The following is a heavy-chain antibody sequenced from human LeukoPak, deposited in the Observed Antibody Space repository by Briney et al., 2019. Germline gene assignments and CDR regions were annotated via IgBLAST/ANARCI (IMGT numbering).Heavy chain of an antibody. J-gene: IGHJ6*03. D-gene: IGHD3-10*01. Sequence: SETLSLTCTVSGGSISSYYWSWIRQPAGKGLEWIGRIYTSGSTNYNPSLKSRVTMSVDTSKNQFSLKLSSVTAADTAVYYCARVLRSSGSYYDYYYYMDVWGKGTTVTVSS. CDR3: ARVLRSSGSYYDYYYYMDV. CDR2: IYTSGST. CDR1: GGSISSYY. V-gene: IGHV4-4*07.